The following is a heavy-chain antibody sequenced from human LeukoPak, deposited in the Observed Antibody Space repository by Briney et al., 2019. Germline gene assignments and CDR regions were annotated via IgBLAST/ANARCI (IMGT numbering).Heavy chain of an antibody. J-gene: IGHJ4*02. D-gene: IGHD3-10*01. Sequence: ASVKVSCKASGYTFTGYYMRRVRQAPGQGLEWMGWINPNSGGTNYAQKFQGRVTMTRDTSISTAYMELSRLRSDDTAVYYCARLYGSGSYPVDYWGQGTLVTVSS. CDR1: GYTFTGYY. CDR2: INPNSGGT. V-gene: IGHV1-2*02. CDR3: ARLYGSGSYPVDY.